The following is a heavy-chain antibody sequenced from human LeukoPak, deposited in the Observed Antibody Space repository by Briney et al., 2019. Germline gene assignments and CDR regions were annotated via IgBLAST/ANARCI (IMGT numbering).Heavy chain of an antibody. D-gene: IGHD3-10*01. CDR1: GYTFTSYG. CDR3: ARDRGNYFDY. J-gene: IGHJ4*02. CDR2: ISAYNGNT. Sequence: GESLKISCKASGYTFTSYGISWVRQAPGQGLEWMGWISAYNGNTNYAQKLQGRVTMTTDTSTSTAYMELRSLRSDDTAVYYCARDRGNYFDYWGQGTLVTVSS. V-gene: IGHV1-18*01.